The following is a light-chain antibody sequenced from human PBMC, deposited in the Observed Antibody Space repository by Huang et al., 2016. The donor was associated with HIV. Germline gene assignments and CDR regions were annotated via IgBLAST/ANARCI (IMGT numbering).Light chain of an antibody. CDR2: GAS. CDR1: QTVTRRS. V-gene: IGKV3-20*01. CDR3: HQYGRSPPT. Sequence: EIVLTQSPGTLSLSPGERATLSCRANQTVTRRSLAWYQQRPGQAPRLLFSGASSRATGIPDRFSGRGSGTDFALTISGLEPEDFVIYYCHQYGRSPPTFGRGTKLEIK. J-gene: IGKJ2*01.